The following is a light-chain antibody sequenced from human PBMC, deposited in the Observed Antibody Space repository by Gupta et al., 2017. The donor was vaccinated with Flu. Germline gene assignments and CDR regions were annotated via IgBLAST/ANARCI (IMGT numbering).Light chain of an antibody. J-gene: IGKJ4*01. Sequence: EIVLTQSPATLSLSPGERATLSCRASQSVSSYLAWYQQKPGQAPRLLIYDASNRATGIPARFSGSGSGTXFTLTIXSREPEDFAVYYCQQRSNCPITFGXGTKVEIK. CDR3: QQRSNCPIT. V-gene: IGKV3-11*01. CDR1: QSVSSY. CDR2: DAS.